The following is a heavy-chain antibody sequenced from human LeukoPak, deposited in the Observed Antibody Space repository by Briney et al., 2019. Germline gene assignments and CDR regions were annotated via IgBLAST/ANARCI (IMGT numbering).Heavy chain of an antibody. Sequence: ASVKVSCKASGYTFTGYYMHWVRQAPGQGLEWMGWINPNSGGTNYAQKFQGRVTMTRDTSISTAYMELSRLRSDDTAVYYCARFPSYSNFPTDYYYYYMDVWGKGTTVTVSS. J-gene: IGHJ6*03. CDR2: INPNSGGT. V-gene: IGHV1-2*02. CDR1: GYTFTGYY. D-gene: IGHD4-11*01. CDR3: ARFPSYSNFPTDYYYYYMDV.